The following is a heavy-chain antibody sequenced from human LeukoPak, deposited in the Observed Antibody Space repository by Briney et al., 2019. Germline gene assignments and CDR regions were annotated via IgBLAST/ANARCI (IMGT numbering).Heavy chain of an antibody. CDR2: IYYSGST. D-gene: IGHD1-26*01. V-gene: IGHV4-59*01. Sequence: SETLSLTCTVSGGSISSYYWSWIRQPPGKGLERIGYIYYSGSTNYNPSLKSRVTISVDTSKNQFSLKLSSVTAADTAVYYCARGRGIVGATTDYYFDYWGQGTLVTVSS. CDR1: GGSISSYY. CDR3: ARGRGIVGATTDYYFDY. J-gene: IGHJ4*02.